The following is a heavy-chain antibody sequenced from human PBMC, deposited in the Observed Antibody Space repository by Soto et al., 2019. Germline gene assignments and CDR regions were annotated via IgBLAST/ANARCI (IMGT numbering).Heavy chain of an antibody. CDR1: GFTFSNAW. V-gene: IGHV3-15*01. D-gene: IGHD3-22*01. CDR3: TTLSSHDSSGYRQIDY. CDR2: IKSKTDGGTT. Sequence: EVQLVESGGGLVKPGGSLRLSCAASGFTFSNAWMSWVRQAPGKGLEWVGRIKSKTDGGTTDYAAPVKGRFTISRDDSKNTLYLQMNSLKTEDTAVYYCTTLSSHDSSGYRQIDYWGQGTLVTVSS. J-gene: IGHJ4*02.